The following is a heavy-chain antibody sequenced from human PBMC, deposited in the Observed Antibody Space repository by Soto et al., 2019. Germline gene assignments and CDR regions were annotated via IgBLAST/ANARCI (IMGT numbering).Heavy chain of an antibody. J-gene: IGHJ6*02. Sequence: ASVKVSCKASGYTFTSYYMHWVRQAPGQGLELMGIINPSGGSTSYAQKFQGRVTMTRDTSTSTVYMELSSLRSEDTAVYYCAGAGGIVVVPAPYYYYGMDVWGQGTTVTVYS. V-gene: IGHV1-46*01. CDR3: AGAGGIVVVPAPYYYYGMDV. D-gene: IGHD2-2*01. CDR2: INPSGGST. CDR1: GYTFTSYY.